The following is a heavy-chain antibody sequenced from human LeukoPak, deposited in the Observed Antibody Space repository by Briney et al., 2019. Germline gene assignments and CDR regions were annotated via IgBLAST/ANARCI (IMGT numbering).Heavy chain of an antibody. D-gene: IGHD1-1*01. J-gene: IGHJ4*02. CDR2: IYYSGST. CDR3: AGPQLSVYYFDY. V-gene: IGHV4-39*07. CDR1: GGSISSSSYY. Sequence: SETLSLTCTVSGGSISSSSYYWGWIRQPPGKGLEWIGSIYYSGSTYYNPSFKSRVIISVDTSKNQFSLKLSSVTAADTAVYYCAGPQLSVYYFDYWGQGTLVTVSS.